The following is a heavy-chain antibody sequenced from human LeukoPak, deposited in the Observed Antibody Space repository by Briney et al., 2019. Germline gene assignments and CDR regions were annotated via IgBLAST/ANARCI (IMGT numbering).Heavy chain of an antibody. V-gene: IGHV4-34*01. D-gene: IGHD3-3*01. CDR1: GGSFSGYY. CDR3: ARGGRGLLGARRFNHGNWLDP. CDR2: INHSGST. Sequence: KPSETLSLTCAVYGGSFSGYYWSWIRQPPGKGLEWIGEINHSGSTNYNPSLKSRLTISIDTSKNQFSLTLRSVTAADTGVYYCARGGRGLLGARRFNHGNWLDPWGQGTLVTVSP. J-gene: IGHJ5*02.